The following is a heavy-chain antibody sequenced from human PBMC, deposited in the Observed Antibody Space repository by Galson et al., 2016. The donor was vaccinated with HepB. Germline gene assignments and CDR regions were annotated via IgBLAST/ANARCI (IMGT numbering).Heavy chain of an antibody. J-gene: IGHJ4*02. D-gene: IGHD7-27*01. Sequence: SLRLSCAASGFTFSTYSMNWVRQAPGKGLEWVSSISSSGSYIFYADSVKGRFTISRDNAKNSLFLQMNSLRAEDTAVYYCARESGVAFFFDYWGQGSLVTVSS. CDR2: ISSSGSYI. V-gene: IGHV3-21*01. CDR1: GFTFSTYS. CDR3: ARESGVAFFFDY.